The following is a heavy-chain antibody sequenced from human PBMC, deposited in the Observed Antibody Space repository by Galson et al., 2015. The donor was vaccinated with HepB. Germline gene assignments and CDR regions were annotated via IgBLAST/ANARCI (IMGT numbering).Heavy chain of an antibody. J-gene: IGHJ4*02. V-gene: IGHV3-21*01. Sequence: LRLSCAASGFTFSSYSMNWVRQAPGKGLEWVSSISSSSSYIYYADSVKGRFTISRDNAKNSLYLQMNSLRAEDTAVYYCASSEDVTSNFDYWGQGTLVTVSS. CDR1: GFTFSSYS. D-gene: IGHD2-15*01. CDR2: ISSSSSYI. CDR3: ASSEDVTSNFDY.